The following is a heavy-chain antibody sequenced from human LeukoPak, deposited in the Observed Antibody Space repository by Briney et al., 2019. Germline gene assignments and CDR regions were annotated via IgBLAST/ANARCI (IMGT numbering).Heavy chain of an antibody. CDR1: GGSISSYY. V-gene: IGHV4-59*01. CDR2: IYYSGST. D-gene: IGHD1-1*01. Sequence: SETLSLTCTVSGGSISSYYWSWIRQPPGKGLEWIGYIYYSGSTNYNPSLKSRVTISVDTSKNQFSLKLSSVTAADTAVYYCARHANTWKAAFDIWGHGTMVTVSS. J-gene: IGHJ3*02. CDR3: ARHANTWKAAFDI.